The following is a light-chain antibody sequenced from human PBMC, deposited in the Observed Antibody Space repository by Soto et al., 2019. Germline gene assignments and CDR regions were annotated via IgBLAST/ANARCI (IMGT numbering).Light chain of an antibody. Sequence: EIVLIQSPATLSLAPGERATLPCRASQSVKSSYLAWYQHKPGQAPRLLIYGTSSRATGIPDRFRGSGSGTDLTLTISRMEPEDFAVYHCQQYGSSITFGQGTGLEIK. CDR1: QSVKSSY. CDR2: GTS. J-gene: IGKJ5*01. V-gene: IGKV3-20*01. CDR3: QQYGSSIT.